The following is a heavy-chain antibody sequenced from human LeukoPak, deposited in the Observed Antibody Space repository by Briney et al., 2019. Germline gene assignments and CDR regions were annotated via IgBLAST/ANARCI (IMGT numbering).Heavy chain of an antibody. CDR3: AKDRGY. V-gene: IGHV3-23*01. J-gene: IGHJ4*02. CDR1: GFTFSTYA. CDR2: FSGSGDYT. Sequence: PGGSLRLSCAASGFTFSTYAMTWVRQAPGKGLEWVSAFSGSGDYTYYADSVKGRFTISRDNSKNTLYLQMHSLSAEDTAVYYCAKDRGYWGQGTLVTVSS.